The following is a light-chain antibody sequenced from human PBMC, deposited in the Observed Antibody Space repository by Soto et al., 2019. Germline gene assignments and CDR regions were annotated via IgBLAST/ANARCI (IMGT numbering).Light chain of an antibody. CDR2: DAS. J-gene: IGKJ4*01. CDR1: QSVSSN. V-gene: IGKV3-11*01. Sequence: IVLTQSPATLSLSLGERATLSCRASQSVSSNLAWYQQKPGQPPRLLIYDASNRATAIPARFSGSGSGTDFTLPISSLEPDDFAVYYCQQRRIWPLTFGGGTKVEIK. CDR3: QQRRIWPLT.